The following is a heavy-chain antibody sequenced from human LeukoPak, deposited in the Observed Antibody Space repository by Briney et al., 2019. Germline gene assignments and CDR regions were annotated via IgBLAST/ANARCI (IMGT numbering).Heavy chain of an antibody. Sequence: GGSLRLSCAASGFTFGSYEMNWVRQAPGKGLEWVSYISSSGSTIYYADSVKGRFTISRDNAKNSLYLQMNSLRAEDTAVYYCARSTYGDYSPYFDYWGQGTLVTVSS. CDR2: ISSSGSTI. V-gene: IGHV3-48*03. CDR1: GFTFGSYE. D-gene: IGHD4-17*01. J-gene: IGHJ4*02. CDR3: ARSTYGDYSPYFDY.